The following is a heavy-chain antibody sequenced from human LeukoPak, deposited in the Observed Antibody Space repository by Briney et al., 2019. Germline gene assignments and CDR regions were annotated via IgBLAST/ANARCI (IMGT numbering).Heavy chain of an antibody. CDR2: INAGNGNT. CDR3: ARGPYYYDSSGYYRDALDI. D-gene: IGHD3-22*01. J-gene: IGHJ3*02. V-gene: IGHV1-3*03. CDR1: GYTFTSYA. Sequence: ASVKVSCKASGYTFTSYAMHWVRQAPGQRLEWMGWINAGNGNTKYSQEFQGRVTITRDTSASTAYMELSSLRSEDMAVYYCARGPYYYDSSGYYRDALDIWGQGTMVTVSS.